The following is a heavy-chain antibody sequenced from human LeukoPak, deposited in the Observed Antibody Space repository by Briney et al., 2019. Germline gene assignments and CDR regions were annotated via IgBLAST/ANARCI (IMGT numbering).Heavy chain of an antibody. CDR1: GGSFSGYY. V-gene: IGHV4-34*01. CDR3: ARGRRLYSRTNWFDP. CDR2: INHCGST. Sequence: SETLSLTCAVYGGSFSGYYWSWIRQPPGKGLEWIGEINHCGSTNYNPSLKSRVTISVDTSKNQFSLKLSSVTAADTAVYYCARGRRLYSRTNWFDPWGQGTLVTVSS. J-gene: IGHJ5*02. D-gene: IGHD6-13*01.